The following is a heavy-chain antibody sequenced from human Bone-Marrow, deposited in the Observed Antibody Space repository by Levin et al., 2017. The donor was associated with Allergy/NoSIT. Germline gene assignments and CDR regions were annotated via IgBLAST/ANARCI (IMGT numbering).Heavy chain of an antibody. V-gene: IGHV4-34*01. J-gene: IGHJ6*02. CDR2: INHSGST. CDR3: ARRRPIVVVVAAKRHGMDV. D-gene: IGHD2-15*01. Sequence: SQTLSLTCAVYGGSFSGSYWSWIRPPPGKGLEWIGEINHSGSTNYNPSLKSRVTISVDTSKNQFSLKLSSVTAADTAVYYCARRRPIVVVVAAKRHGMDVWGQGTTVTVSS. CDR1: GGSFSGSY.